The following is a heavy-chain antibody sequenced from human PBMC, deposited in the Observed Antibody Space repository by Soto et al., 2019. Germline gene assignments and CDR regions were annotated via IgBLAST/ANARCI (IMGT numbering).Heavy chain of an antibody. CDR2: IGPDGSNI. D-gene: IGHD1-1*01. V-gene: IGHV3-74*01. CDR3: VRDNNWSFDY. J-gene: IGHJ4*02. CDR1: GFIFSSHW. Sequence: GGSLRLSYAASGFIFSSHWMHWVRQAPGKGLVGVSHIGPDGSNIWEADSVQGRFTISRDNARNRLYLQMSSLRDEDTAIYYCVRDNNWSFDYWGQGILVTVSS.